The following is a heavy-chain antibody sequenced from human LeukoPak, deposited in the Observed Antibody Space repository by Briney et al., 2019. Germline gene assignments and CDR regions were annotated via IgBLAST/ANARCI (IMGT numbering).Heavy chain of an antibody. CDR3: AKGGTGVSFAY. CDR1: GFTFSSYA. D-gene: IGHD3/OR15-3a*01. V-gene: IGHV3-23*01. J-gene: IGHJ4*02. CDR2: ISSTGIAT. Sequence: PGGSLRLSCATSGFTFSSYAMSWVRQAPGKGLEWVSAISSTGIATYYADSVKGRFTTSRDTSKNTLYLQMNNLRAEDTAVYYCAKGGTGVSFAYWGQGALVTVSS.